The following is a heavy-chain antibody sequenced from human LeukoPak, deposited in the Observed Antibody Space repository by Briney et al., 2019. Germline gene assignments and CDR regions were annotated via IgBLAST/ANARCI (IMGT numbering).Heavy chain of an antibody. D-gene: IGHD3-16*01. V-gene: IGHV3-7*01. CDR2: IKQDGSEK. CDR1: GFTSSSYW. J-gene: IGHJ6*02. CDR3: ARDWDYGMDV. Sequence: GGSLRLSCAASGFTSSSYWMSWVRHAPGKGLEWVANIKQDGSEKYYVDSVKGRFTISRDNAKNSLYLQMNSLRAEDTAVYYCARDWDYGMDVWGQGTTVTVSS.